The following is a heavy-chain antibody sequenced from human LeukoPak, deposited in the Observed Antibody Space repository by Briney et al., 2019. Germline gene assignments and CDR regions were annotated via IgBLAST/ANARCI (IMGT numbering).Heavy chain of an antibody. CDR1: GFTVSSNF. V-gene: IGHV3-53*01. CDR3: ARLLPGSNVHPFDS. Sequence: QPGGSLRLSCTVSGFTVSSNFMSWVRQAPGKGLEWVSFIYSDNTHYSDSVKGRFTISRDNSKNTLYLQMNSLRAEDTAVYYCARLLPGSNVHPFDSWGQGTLVTVSS. J-gene: IGHJ4*02. CDR2: IYSDNT. D-gene: IGHD3-10*01.